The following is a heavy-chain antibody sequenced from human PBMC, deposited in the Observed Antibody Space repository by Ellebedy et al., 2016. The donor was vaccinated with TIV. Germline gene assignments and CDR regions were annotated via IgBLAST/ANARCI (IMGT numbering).Heavy chain of an antibody. CDR3: ANNGKFDAFDI. J-gene: IGHJ3*02. D-gene: IGHD1-26*01. CDR2: ISYDGSNK. V-gene: IGHV3-30*18. Sequence: GGSLRLSXAASGFTFSSYGMHWVRQAPGKGLEWVAVISYDGSNKYYADSVKGRFTISRDNSKNTLYLQMNSLRAEDTAVYYCANNGKFDAFDIWGQGTMVTVSS. CDR1: GFTFSSYG.